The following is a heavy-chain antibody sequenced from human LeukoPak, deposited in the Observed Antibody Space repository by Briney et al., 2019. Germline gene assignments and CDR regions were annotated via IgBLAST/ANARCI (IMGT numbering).Heavy chain of an antibody. CDR3: ARGSRVCSSTSCYAYYYYYMDV. D-gene: IGHD2-2*01. CDR2: INPNSGGT. Sequence: ASVKVSCKASGYTFTGYYMHWVRQAPGQGLEWMGWINPNSGGTNYAQKFQGRVTMTRDTSISTAYMELSRLRSDDTAVYYCARGSRVCSSTSCYAYYYYYMDVWGKGTTVTVSS. CDR1: GYTFTGYY. J-gene: IGHJ6*03. V-gene: IGHV1-2*02.